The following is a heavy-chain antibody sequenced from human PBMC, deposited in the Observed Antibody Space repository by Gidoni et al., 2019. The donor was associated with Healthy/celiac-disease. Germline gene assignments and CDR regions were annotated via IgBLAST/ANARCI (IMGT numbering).Heavy chain of an antibody. D-gene: IGHD2-15*01. V-gene: IGHV1-69*01. CDR3: ARGLSGGTLSDAFDI. CDR1: GSTFGSYA. CDR2: IIPIFGTA. J-gene: IGHJ3*02. Sequence: QVQLVQSVAAVKQPGSSEKVSCKASGSTFGSYAISWVRQAPGQGLEWLGGIIPIFGTANYGKKVKGRVTITADESTSTAYMELSSLRAEDTAGYYCARGLSGGTLSDAFDIWGQGTMVTVSS.